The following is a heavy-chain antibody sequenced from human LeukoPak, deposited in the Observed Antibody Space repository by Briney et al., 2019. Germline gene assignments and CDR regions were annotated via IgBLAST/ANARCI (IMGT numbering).Heavy chain of an antibody. D-gene: IGHD1-20*01. CDR1: GFTFSSYG. CDR3: ATNLGITGTGMDFDY. Sequence: GGSLILSCVASGFTFSSYGMYWVRQAPGKGLEWVAVIWYDGSNKYYADSVKGRFTISRDNSKNTLYLQMGSLRAEDMAVYYCATNLGITGTGMDFDYWGQGTLVTVSS. V-gene: IGHV3-30*02. CDR2: IWYDGSNK. J-gene: IGHJ4*02.